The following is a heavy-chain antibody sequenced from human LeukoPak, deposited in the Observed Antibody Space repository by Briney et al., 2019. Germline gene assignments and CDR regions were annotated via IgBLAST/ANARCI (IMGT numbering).Heavy chain of an antibody. J-gene: IGHJ4*02. CDR1: GFTFSNYW. CDR3: ARALGSPSADY. CDR2: IKQDGSEK. Sequence: GGSLRLSCAASGFTFSNYWMSWVRQAPGKGLEWVANIKQDGSEKYCVDSVEGRFTISRDNDKNSLSLQMNSLRGEDTAVYYCARALGSPSADYWGQGALVTVSS. D-gene: IGHD3-16*01. V-gene: IGHV3-7*01.